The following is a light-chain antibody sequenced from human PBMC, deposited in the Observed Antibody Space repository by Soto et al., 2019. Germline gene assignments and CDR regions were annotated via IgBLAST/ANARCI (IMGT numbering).Light chain of an antibody. CDR2: AAA. Sequence: DIQMTHSPSSLSASVGDRVTMTCRASQNINNYLNWYQQKPGKAPKLLIFAAANLEIGIPSRFSGSGSGTDFTLSISNLQPEDFATYLCQQTYVTPPWAFGQGTKVDIK. CDR1: QNINNY. CDR3: QQTYVTPPWA. J-gene: IGKJ1*01. V-gene: IGKV1-39*01.